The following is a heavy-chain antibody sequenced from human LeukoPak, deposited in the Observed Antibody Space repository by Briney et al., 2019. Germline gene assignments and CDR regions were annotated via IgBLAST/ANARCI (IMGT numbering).Heavy chain of an antibody. CDR1: GGSISSTSYY. Sequence: PSETLSLTCTVSGGSISSTSYYWGWIRQPPWKGLEWIGSIYYSGSTYYSPSLKSRVTISVDTSKNQFSLKLSSVTAADTAVYYCARLLRVGYCSTTTCNWFDPWGQGTLVTVSS. V-gene: IGHV4-39*07. J-gene: IGHJ5*02. CDR3: ARLLRVGYCSTTTCNWFDP. CDR2: IYYSGST. D-gene: IGHD2-2*03.